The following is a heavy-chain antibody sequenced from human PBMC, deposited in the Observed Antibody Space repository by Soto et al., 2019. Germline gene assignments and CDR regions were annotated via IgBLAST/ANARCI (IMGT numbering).Heavy chain of an antibody. J-gene: IGHJ6*03. CDR3: AKFPNSHPSVYYYYYYMDV. V-gene: IGHV3-23*01. CDR1: GFTFSSYA. D-gene: IGHD1-1*01. CDR2: ISGSGGST. Sequence: GGSLRLSCAASGFTFSSYAMSWVRQAPGKGLEWVSAISGSGGSTYYADSVKGRFTISRDNSKNTLYLQMNSLRAEDTAVYYCAKFPNSHPSVYYYYYYMDVWGKGTTVTVSS.